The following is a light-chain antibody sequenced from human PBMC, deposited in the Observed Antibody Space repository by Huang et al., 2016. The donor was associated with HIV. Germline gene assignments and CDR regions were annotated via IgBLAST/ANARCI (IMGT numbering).Light chain of an antibody. Sequence: EIVLTQSPATLSLSPGERATLSCRASQSVSSYLTWYQQKPGQAPRLLIYDASNRANGIPARFSGSGSGTDFTLTSSSLEPEDFAVYYCQQRSNWPPVYTFGQGTKLEIK. CDR2: DAS. CDR3: QQRSNWPPVYT. J-gene: IGKJ2*01. CDR1: QSVSSY. V-gene: IGKV3-11*01.